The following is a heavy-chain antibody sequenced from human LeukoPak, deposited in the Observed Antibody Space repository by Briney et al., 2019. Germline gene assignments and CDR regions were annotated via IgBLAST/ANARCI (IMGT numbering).Heavy chain of an antibody. V-gene: IGHV3-23*01. CDR2: ISGSGGST. J-gene: IGHJ4*02. CDR3: AKGTLGYCSGGSCYPLDY. Sequence: GGSLRLSCAASGFTFSSYAMTWVRQGPGKGLECISAISGSGGSTYYADSVKGRFTISRDNSKNTLYLQMNSLRAEDTAVYYCAKGTLGYCSGGSCYPLDYWGQGTLVTVSS. CDR1: GFTFSSYA. D-gene: IGHD2-15*01.